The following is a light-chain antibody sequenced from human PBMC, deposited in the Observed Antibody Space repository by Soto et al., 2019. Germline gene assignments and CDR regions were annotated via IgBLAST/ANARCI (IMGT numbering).Light chain of an antibody. CDR3: QQYNTHPYA. Sequence: DIQMTQSPSTLSASVGDRVTITCRASQSTSTWLAWYQQRPGKTPKLLISEASKLESGVPSRFSGSGSGTEFTLTISSLQPDDFATYYCQQYNTHPYAFGQGTKVEIK. CDR1: QSTSTW. J-gene: IGKJ1*01. V-gene: IGKV1-5*03. CDR2: EAS.